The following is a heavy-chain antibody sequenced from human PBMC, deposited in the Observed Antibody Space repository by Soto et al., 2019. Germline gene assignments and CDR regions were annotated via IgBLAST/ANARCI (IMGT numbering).Heavy chain of an antibody. CDR1: GFTFSSYA. J-gene: IGHJ4*02. D-gene: IGHD6-6*01. V-gene: IGHV3-30-3*01. Sequence: QVQLVESGGGVVQPGRSLRLSCAASGFTFSSYAMHWFRQAPGKGLEWVAVISYDGSNKYYADSVKGRFTISRDNSKDTLYLQMNSLRAEDTAVYYCARDEQLALDYWGQGTLVTVSS. CDR2: ISYDGSNK. CDR3: ARDEQLALDY.